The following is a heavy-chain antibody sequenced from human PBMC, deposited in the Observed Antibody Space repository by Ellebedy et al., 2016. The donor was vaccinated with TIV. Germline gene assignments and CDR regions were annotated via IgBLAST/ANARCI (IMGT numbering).Heavy chain of an antibody. CDR2: TYYRSKWNN. CDR1: GDSVSTDIG. Sequence: SQTLSLTCAISGDSVSTDIGWNWIRQSPSRGLEWLGRTYYRSKWNNDYAVSLKSRITINPDTSKNLSSLQLNSVTPEDTAVYYCARGWFGSGMGVWGQGTTVTVSS. V-gene: IGHV6-1*01. CDR3: ARGWFGSGMGV. J-gene: IGHJ6*02. D-gene: IGHD3-10*01.